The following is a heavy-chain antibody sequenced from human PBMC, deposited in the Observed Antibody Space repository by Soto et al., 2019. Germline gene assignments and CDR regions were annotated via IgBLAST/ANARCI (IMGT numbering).Heavy chain of an antibody. J-gene: IGHJ4*02. D-gene: IGHD3-22*01. V-gene: IGHV3-7*01. Sequence: GGSLRLSCAASGFTFSTYWMHWVRQAPGKGLEWVANIKHDGGVRYYVDSVKGRFTISRDNAQNSLYLHMNSLRAEDTAVYFCGRAIGAGSGWWGQGTLVTVYS. CDR3: GRAIGAGSGW. CDR1: GFTFSTYW. CDR2: IKHDGGVR.